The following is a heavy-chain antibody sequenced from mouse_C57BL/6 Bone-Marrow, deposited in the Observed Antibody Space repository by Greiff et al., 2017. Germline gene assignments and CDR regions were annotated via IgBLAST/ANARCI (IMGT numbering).Heavy chain of an antibody. CDR2: IDPENGDT. J-gene: IGHJ3*01. CDR1: GFNIKDDY. V-gene: IGHV14-4*01. Sequence: EVQLQQSGAELVRPGASVKLSCTASGFNIKDDYMHWVKQRPEQGLEWIGWIDPENGDTEYASKFQGKAPITADTSSNTAYLPLSSLTSEDTAVYYCTTGRNCGYGGGFAYWGQGTLVTVST. D-gene: IGHD2-2*01. CDR3: TTGRNCGYGGGFAY.